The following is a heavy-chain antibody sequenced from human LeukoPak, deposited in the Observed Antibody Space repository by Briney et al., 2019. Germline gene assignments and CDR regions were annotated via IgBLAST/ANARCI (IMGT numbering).Heavy chain of an antibody. V-gene: IGHV1-2*02. CDR2: INPNSGGT. CDR1: GYTFTDYY. CDR3: ARRGGKNYGDYLLYYYYMDV. D-gene: IGHD4-17*01. Sequence: ASVKVSCKASGYTFTDYYIHWVRQAPGQGLEWMGWINPNSGGTNYAQKFQGRVTMTTDTSTSTAYMELRSLRSDDTAMYYCARRGGKNYGDYLLYYYYMDVWGKGTTVTVSS. J-gene: IGHJ6*03.